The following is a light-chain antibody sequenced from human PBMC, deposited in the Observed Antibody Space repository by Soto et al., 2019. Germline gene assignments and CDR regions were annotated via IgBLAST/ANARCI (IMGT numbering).Light chain of an antibody. CDR1: QGIKSA. J-gene: IGKJ4*01. V-gene: IGKV1-13*02. CDR3: QQHDTLPLT. Sequence: AIQLTQSPSSLSASVGDRVTISCRASQGIKSALVWYQQKPGKSPKLLVYDASSLEGGVPSRFSGSGSGTDFTLTISSLQPEDRATYYCQQHDTLPLTFGGGTKVEIK. CDR2: DAS.